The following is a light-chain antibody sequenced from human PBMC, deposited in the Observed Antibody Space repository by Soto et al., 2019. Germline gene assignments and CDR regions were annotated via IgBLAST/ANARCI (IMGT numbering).Light chain of an antibody. CDR1: QSISSY. CDR2: AAS. Sequence: DNQMTQTPSSVSASVGDRVTITCRASQSISSYLSWYQQKPGTAPKLLIYAASNLQSGVPSRFSGSGSGTDFTLTISGLQPEVSATYYCQETYNIPLTFGGGTKVEIK. V-gene: IGKV1-39*01. CDR3: QETYNIPLT. J-gene: IGKJ4*01.